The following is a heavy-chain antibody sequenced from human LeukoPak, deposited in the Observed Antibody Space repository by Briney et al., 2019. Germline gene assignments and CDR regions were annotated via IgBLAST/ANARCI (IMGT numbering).Heavy chain of an antibody. CDR3: ARSGVLLWFGELLFDY. V-gene: IGHV4-59*01. CDR2: IYYSGST. Sequence: PSETLSLTCTVSGGSISSYYWSWIRQPPGKGLKWIGNIYYSGSTNYNPSLKSRVTISVDTSKNQFSLKLSSVTAADTAVYYCARSGVLLWFGELLFDYWGQGTLVTVSS. J-gene: IGHJ4*02. CDR1: GGSISSYY. D-gene: IGHD3-10*01.